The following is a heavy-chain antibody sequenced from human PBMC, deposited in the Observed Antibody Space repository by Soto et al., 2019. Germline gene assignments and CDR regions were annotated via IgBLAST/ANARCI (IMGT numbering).Heavy chain of an antibody. CDR1: GFTLRRHA. CDR2: IWYDGSNK. D-gene: IGHD6-13*01. J-gene: IGHJ6*04. Sequence: QVQLVESGGGVVQPGRSLRLSCTASGFTLRRHAMHWVRQAPGKGLEWLSQIWYDGSNKYYADSVKGRFTTSRDDCKNTQCLQTSRRRVEATAVYYWARGGQQLAPYALDVWGKGISVSVSS. CDR3: ARGGQQLAPYALDV. V-gene: IGHV3-33*01.